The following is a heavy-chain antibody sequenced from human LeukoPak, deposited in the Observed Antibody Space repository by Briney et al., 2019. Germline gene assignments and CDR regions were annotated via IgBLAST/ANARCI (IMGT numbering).Heavy chain of an antibody. J-gene: IGHJ3*02. CDR2: INHSGST. CDR1: GGSFSGYY. CDR3: AREWFPDAFDI. V-gene: IGHV4-34*01. Sequence: KPSETLSLTCAVYGGSFSGYYWSWIRQPPGRGLEWIGEINHSGSTNYNPSLKSRVTISVDTSKNQFSLKLSSVTAADTAVYYCAREWFPDAFDIWGQGTMVTVSS. D-gene: IGHD3-22*01.